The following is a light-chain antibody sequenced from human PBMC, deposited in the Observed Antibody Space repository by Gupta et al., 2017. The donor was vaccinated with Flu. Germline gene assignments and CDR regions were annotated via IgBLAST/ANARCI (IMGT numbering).Light chain of an antibody. J-gene: IGKJ4*02. CDR3: MKGLQTPLK. CDR1: QSLLHSNGITY. V-gene: IGKV2-28*01. Sequence: IVMPQSPLSLPVTPGEPASISCRSGQSLLHSNGITYLQWYLQTPGQSPQRLVLSGSRRASGVPDRGSGSGSGTEGTRNSSRVEAEDGGGDYCMKGLQTPLKFGGGTKVEIK. CDR2: SGS.